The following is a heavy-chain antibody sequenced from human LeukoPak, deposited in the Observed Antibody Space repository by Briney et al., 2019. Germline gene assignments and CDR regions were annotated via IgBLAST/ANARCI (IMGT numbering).Heavy chain of an antibody. D-gene: IGHD3-10*01. CDR2: IYHSGST. Sequence: SETLSLTCAVSGYSISSGYYWGWIRQPPGKGLEWIGSIYHSGSTYYNPSLKSRVTISVDTSKNQFSLKLSSVTAAGTAVYYCARGSYGSGSYYAPFDYWGQGTLVTVSS. CDR1: GYSISSGYY. J-gene: IGHJ4*02. CDR3: ARGSYGSGSYYAPFDY. V-gene: IGHV4-38-2*01.